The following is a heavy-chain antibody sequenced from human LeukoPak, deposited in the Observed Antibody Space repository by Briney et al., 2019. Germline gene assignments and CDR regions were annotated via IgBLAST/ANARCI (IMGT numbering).Heavy chain of an antibody. Sequence: SETLSLTCTVSGGSISSYYWSWIRQPPGKGLEWIGYIYYSGSTNYNPSLKSRVTISVDTSKNQFSLKLSSVTAADTAVYYCARQRLLAEGVVAQVHFDYWGQGTLVTVSS. D-gene: IGHD5-18*01. J-gene: IGHJ4*02. CDR2: IYYSGST. CDR3: ARQRLLAEGVVAQVHFDY. CDR1: GGSISSYY. V-gene: IGHV4-59*01.